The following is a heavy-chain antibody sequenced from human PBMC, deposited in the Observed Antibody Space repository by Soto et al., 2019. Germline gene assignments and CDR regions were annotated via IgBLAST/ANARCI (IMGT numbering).Heavy chain of an antibody. J-gene: IGHJ3*01. CDR3: ARGDVIDV. V-gene: IGHV6-1*01. Sequence: LLCAFSVDIVSCYCASGAWVRQSPSRGLEWLGRTYYRSKWKTDYAVSVRGRITINPVTSKNQVSLLLNSVTPVDTAVYYGARGDVIDVWGRGTMVTVSS. CDR1: VDIVSCYCAS. CDR2: TYYRSKWKT.